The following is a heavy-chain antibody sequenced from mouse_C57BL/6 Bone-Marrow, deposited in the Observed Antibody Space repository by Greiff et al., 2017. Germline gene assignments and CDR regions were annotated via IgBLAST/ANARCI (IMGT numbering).Heavy chain of an antibody. D-gene: IGHD1-1*01. CDR2: INPYNGGT. Sequence: VQLQQSGPVLVKPGASVKMSCKASGYTFTDYYMNWVKQSHGKSLEWIGVINPYNGGTSYNQKFKGKATLTVDKSSSTAYMELNSLTSEDSAVXYCAPPYDDGSSPDYWGQGTTLTVSS. V-gene: IGHV1-19*01. J-gene: IGHJ2*01. CDR1: GYTFTDYY. CDR3: APPYDDGSSPDY.